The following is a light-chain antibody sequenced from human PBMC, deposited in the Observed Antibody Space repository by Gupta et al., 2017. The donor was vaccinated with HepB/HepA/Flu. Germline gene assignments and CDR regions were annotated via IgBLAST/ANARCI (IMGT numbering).Light chain of an antibody. J-gene: IGKJ4*01. V-gene: IGKV1-33*01. CDR2: DAS. CDR1: QDINNY. Sequence: IKMPQSPSSLSPSVGDRVTISCPASQDINNYLNWYQHRPGKAPKLLIYDASNLERGVPSRFSGSGSGADFTVTISSLQPEDIATYYCQQYGSLPLTFGGGTKVQI. CDR3: QQYGSLPLT.